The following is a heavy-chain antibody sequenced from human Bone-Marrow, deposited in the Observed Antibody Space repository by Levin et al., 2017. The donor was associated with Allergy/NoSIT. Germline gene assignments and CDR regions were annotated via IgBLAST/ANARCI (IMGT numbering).Heavy chain of an antibody. V-gene: IGHV3-23*01. CDR3: AKGLEQWLAELDF. Sequence: GGSLRLSCAASGFIFSDHAVTWVRQAPGKGLEWVSSISGSGERTYYADSVKGRFTISRDNSKNTLYLQMNGLRVEDTAFYYCAKGLEQWLAELDFWGQGTLVTVSS. CDR1: GFIFSDHA. J-gene: IGHJ4*02. D-gene: IGHD6-19*01. CDR2: ISGSGERT.